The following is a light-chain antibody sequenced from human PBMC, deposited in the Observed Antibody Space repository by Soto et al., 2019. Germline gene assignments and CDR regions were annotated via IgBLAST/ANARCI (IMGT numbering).Light chain of an antibody. J-gene: IGKJ1*01. CDR1: QSILYSSNNKNY. CDR2: WAS. V-gene: IGKV4-1*01. CDR3: HQYHSSPWT. Sequence: VMTQSPDSLAVSLGERATINCKSSQSILYSSNNKNYLAWYQQKPGQPPKLLIYWASTRAFGVPDRFSGSGSGTDFPLTISSLQAEDVALYFCHQYHSSPWTFGQGTKVEIK.